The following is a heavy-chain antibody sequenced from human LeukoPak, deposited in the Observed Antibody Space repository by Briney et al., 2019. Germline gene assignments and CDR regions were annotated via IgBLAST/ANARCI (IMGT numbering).Heavy chain of an antibody. J-gene: IGHJ4*02. CDR1: GFTISNYD. CDR3: TRDMGGTYFDY. CDR2: ISYDGSNK. D-gene: IGHD1-26*01. Sequence: LPGGSLRLSCAASGFTISNYDMHWVRQAPGKGLEWVALISYDGSNKYYADSVKGRFTISRDNSKNTLYLQMNSLRAEDTAVYYCTRDMGGTYFDYWGQGTLVTVP. V-gene: IGHV3-30*03.